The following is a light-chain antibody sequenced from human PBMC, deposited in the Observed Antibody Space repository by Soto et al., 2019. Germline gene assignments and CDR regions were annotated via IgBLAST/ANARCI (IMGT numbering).Light chain of an antibody. CDR3: QQLRRYPLT. V-gene: IGKV1-9*01. Sequence: DIQLTQSPSVLSASVGATVTITCRASQALSNYLAWYQQKPGKAPDLLIYSASTLQSGVPSRFSGSGSETEFSLTIRALQPEDFATYYCQQLRRYPLTFGGGTKVDIK. J-gene: IGKJ4*01. CDR2: SAS. CDR1: QALSNY.